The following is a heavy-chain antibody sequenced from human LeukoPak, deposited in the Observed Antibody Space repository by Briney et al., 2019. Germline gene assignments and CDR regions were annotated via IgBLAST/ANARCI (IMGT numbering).Heavy chain of an antibody. CDR3: ARGKYYGSGSPYYYYGMDV. D-gene: IGHD3-10*01. J-gene: IGHJ6*02. V-gene: IGHV1-8*02. Sequence: GASVKVSCKASGYTFTSYAMNWVRQATGQGLEWMGWMNPNSGNTGYAQKFQGRVTMTRNTSISTAYMELSSLRSEDTAVYYCARGKYYGSGSPYYYYGMDVWGQGTTVTVSS. CDR2: MNPNSGNT. CDR1: GYTFTSYA.